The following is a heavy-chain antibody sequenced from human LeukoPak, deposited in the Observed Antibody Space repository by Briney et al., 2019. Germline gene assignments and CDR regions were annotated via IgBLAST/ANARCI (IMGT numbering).Heavy chain of an antibody. D-gene: IGHD2-2*01. V-gene: IGHV3-48*04. CDR3: ARVVVVPARYYYYMDV. CDR1: GFTLSSYS. CDR2: ISSSSSII. Sequence: GGSLRLSCAASGFTLSSYSMNWVRQAPGKGLEWVSYISSSSSIIYYADSVKGRFAISRDNAKNSLYLQMNSLRAEDTAVYYCARVVVVPARYYYYMDVWGKGTTVTVSS. J-gene: IGHJ6*03.